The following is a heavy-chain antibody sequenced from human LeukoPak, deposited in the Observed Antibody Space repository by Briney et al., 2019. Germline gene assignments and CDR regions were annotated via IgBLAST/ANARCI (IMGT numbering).Heavy chain of an antibody. J-gene: IGHJ4*02. D-gene: IGHD3-22*01. CDR2: IYYSGST. V-gene: IGHV4-39*06. Sequence: SETLSLTCTVSGGSISSSSYYWGWIRQPPGKGLEWIGSIYYSGSTYYNPSLKSRVTISVDTSKNQFPLKLSSVTAADTAVYYCAGKYYYDSSGYYGLDYWGQGTLVTVSS. CDR3: AGKYYYDSSGYYGLDY. CDR1: GGSISSSSYY.